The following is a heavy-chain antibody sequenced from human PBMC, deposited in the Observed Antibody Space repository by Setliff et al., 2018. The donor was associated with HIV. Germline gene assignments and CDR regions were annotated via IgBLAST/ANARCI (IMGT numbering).Heavy chain of an antibody. Sequence: PRGSLRLSCTVVGFSIENFDMHWVRQAPGKGLEWVSLLWRDEVGEYYADSVKGRFSISRDRSRNMVSLQMNSLRVEDTAIYYCGNKGGQVWGPGTLVTVSS. CDR1: GFSIENFD. CDR2: LWRDEVGE. V-gene: IGHV3-33*08. D-gene: IGHD3-16*01. J-gene: IGHJ1*01. CDR3: GNKGGQV.